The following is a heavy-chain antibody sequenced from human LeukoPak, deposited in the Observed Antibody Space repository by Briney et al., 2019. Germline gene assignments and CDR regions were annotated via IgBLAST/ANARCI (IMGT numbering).Heavy chain of an antibody. J-gene: IGHJ5*02. CDR3: ARARVVAGYTEYNWFDP. Sequence: ASVKVSCKASGYTFTGYYMHWVRQAPGQGLEWMGWINPNSGGTNYAQKFQGRVTMTRDTSISTAYMELSRLRSDDTAVYYCARARVVAGYTEYNWFDPWGQGTLVTVSS. CDR2: INPNSGGT. D-gene: IGHD2-15*01. V-gene: IGHV1-2*02. CDR1: GYTFTGYY.